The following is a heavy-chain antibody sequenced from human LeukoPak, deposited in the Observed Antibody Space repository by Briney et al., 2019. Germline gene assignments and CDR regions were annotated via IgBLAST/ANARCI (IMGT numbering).Heavy chain of an antibody. V-gene: IGHV1-2*02. D-gene: IGHD6-19*01. CDR1: GYXFTGYY. CDR2: INPNSGGT. J-gene: IGHJ4*02. CDR3: ARVVAVAVSLDY. Sequence: ASVKVSCKASGYXFTGYYIHWVRQAPGQGLEWMGWINPNSGGTNYAQKFQGRVTMTRDTSISTAYMELSRLRSDDTAVYYCARVVAVAVSLDYWGQGTLVTVSS.